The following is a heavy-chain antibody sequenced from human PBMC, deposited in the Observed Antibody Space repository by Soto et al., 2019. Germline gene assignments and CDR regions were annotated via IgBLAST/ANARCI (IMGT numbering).Heavy chain of an antibody. J-gene: IGHJ5*02. D-gene: IGHD7-27*01. Sequence: QLQLQESGSGLVKPSQTLSLTCAVSGGSISSGGYSWSWIRQPPGKGLGWIGYIYHSGSTYYTPALXSXXTISVDRSKNQFSPKLSSVTAAGTAVYCCARVPGPWGEGTLVTVSS. CDR2: IYHSGST. CDR3: ARVPGP. V-gene: IGHV4-30-2*01. CDR1: GGSISSGGYS.